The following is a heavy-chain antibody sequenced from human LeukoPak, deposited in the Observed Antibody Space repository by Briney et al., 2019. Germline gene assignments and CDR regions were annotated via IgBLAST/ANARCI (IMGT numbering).Heavy chain of an antibody. Sequence: ASVKVSCKASGYTFTDYYIHWVRQAPGQGLEWVGWINPKNGGTNYKQRFQGWVTVTRDTSISTAYMELNRLTSHDTAVYYCARDNWNGPYFDYWGQGTLVTVSS. J-gene: IGHJ4*02. D-gene: IGHD1-20*01. V-gene: IGHV1-2*04. CDR3: ARDNWNGPYFDY. CDR2: INPKNGGT. CDR1: GYTFTDYY.